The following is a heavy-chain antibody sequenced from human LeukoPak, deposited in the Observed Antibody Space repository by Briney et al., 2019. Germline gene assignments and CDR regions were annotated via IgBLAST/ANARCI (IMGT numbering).Heavy chain of an antibody. CDR1: GLTFSTYW. J-gene: IGHJ4*02. CDR2: IKQDGSEK. Sequence: GGSLRLSCAASGLTFSTYWMSWVRQAPGKGLEWVANIKQDGSEKYYVDSVKGRFTISRDNAKNSLSLQMNSLTTEDTALYYCAKDRGFGELTASDYWGQGTLVTVSS. CDR3: AKDRGFGELTASDY. V-gene: IGHV3-7*03. D-gene: IGHD3-10*01.